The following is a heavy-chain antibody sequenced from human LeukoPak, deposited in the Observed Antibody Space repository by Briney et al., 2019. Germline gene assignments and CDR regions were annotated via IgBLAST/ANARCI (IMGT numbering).Heavy chain of an antibody. CDR1: GGSTSSYY. J-gene: IGHJ6*03. CDR2: IYYSGST. D-gene: IGHD2-15*01. Sequence: SETLSLTCTVPGGSTSSYYWSWIRQSPGKGLEWIGYIYYSGSTYYNPSLKSRVTISVDTSKNQFSLKLSSVTAADTAVYYCARTTEGYCRGRSCYSYYYYMDVWGKGTTVTVSS. CDR3: ARTTEGYCRGRSCYSYYYYMDV. V-gene: IGHV4-59*01.